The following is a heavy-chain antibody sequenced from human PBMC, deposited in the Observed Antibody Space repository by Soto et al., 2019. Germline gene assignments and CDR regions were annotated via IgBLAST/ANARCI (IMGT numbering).Heavy chain of an antibody. CDR1: GYTFTGHY. Sequence: ASVKVSCKASGYTFTGHYIHWVRQAPEQGPEWMGEIGPESGATRYAQRFQGRVTMTRDMSITTVYMELNNLRPDDTAVYYCGRGRRGQIVVFHWGQGTPVTVSS. J-gene: IGHJ4*02. D-gene: IGHD1-26*01. CDR2: IGPESGAT. CDR3: GRGRRGQIVVFH. V-gene: IGHV1-2*02.